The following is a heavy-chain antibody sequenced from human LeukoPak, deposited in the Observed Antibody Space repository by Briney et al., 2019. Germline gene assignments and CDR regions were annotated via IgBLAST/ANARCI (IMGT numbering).Heavy chain of an antibody. V-gene: IGHV5-51*01. CDR3: ARHGSSSWPVDY. CDR1: GYRFTSYW. J-gene: IGHJ4*02. D-gene: IGHD6-13*01. Sequence: GESLKISCQGSGYRFTSYWIARVRQMPGKGLEWMGMIYPGDSDTRYSPSFQGQVTISADKSISTAYLQWSSLKASDTAMYYCARHGSSSWPVDYWGQGTLVTVSS. CDR2: IYPGDSDT.